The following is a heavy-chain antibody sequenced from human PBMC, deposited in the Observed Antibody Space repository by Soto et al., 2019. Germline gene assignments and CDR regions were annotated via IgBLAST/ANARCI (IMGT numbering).Heavy chain of an antibody. CDR3: AKGAYSCSGGSCDAFDI. D-gene: IGHD2-15*01. CDR1: GFTFSSYA. J-gene: IGHJ3*02. CDR2: ISGSGGST. V-gene: IGHV3-23*01. Sequence: GGSLRLSCAASGFTFSSYAMSWVRQAPGKGLEWVSAISGSGGSTYYADSVKGRFTISRDNSKNTLYLQMNSLRAEDTAVYYCAKGAYSCSGGSCDAFDIWGQGTMVTVSS.